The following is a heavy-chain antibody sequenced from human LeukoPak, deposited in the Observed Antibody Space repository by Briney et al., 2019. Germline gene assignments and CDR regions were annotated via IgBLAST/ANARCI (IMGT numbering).Heavy chain of an antibody. CDR3: ARSVDPGGSFDY. J-gene: IGHJ4*02. D-gene: IGHD2-8*02. CDR2: IKQDGSEK. CDR1: GFTFSYYW. Sequence: PGGSLRLSCAASGFTFSYYWMSWVRQAPGKGLEWVANIKQDGSEKYYVDSVKGRFTISRDNAKNSLYLQMNSLRAEDTALYYCARSVDPGGSFDYWGQGTLVTVS. V-gene: IGHV3-7*01.